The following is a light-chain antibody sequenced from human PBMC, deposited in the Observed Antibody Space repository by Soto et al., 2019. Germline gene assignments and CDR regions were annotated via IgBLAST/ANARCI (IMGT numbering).Light chain of an antibody. CDR3: QQGNSFPHT. CDR1: QGISTW. Sequence: DIQMTQSPSSVSASVGDRVTITCRASQGISTWLAWYQQKPGKAPNLLIYAASNLQSGVPSRFSGSGSGTDFTLTINSLQPEDSAIYFCQQGNSFPHTFGQGTKLEI. V-gene: IGKV1-12*01. CDR2: AAS. J-gene: IGKJ2*01.